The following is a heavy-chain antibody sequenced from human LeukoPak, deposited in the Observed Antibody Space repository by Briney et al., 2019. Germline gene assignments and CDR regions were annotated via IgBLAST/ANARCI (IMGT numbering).Heavy chain of an antibody. CDR1: GGSFSGYY. V-gene: IGHV4-34*01. J-gene: IGHJ4*02. Sequence: PSETLSLTCAVYGGSFSGYYWSWIRQPPGKGLEWIGEINHSGSTNYNPSLKSRVTISVDTPTNQSSLKLSSLTAADTAVYYCASHKGFWGQGTLVTVSS. CDR3: ASHKGF. CDR2: INHSGST.